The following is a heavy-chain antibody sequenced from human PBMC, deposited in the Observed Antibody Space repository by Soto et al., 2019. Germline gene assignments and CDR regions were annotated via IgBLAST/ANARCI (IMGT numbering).Heavy chain of an antibody. V-gene: IGHV3-49*04. J-gene: IGHJ4*02. CDR3: TRFNSGGYFLDS. D-gene: IGHD3-10*01. CDR1: GFTFGDYP. CDR2: IRSKPYIGTT. Sequence: GGSMRLSCTASGFTFGDYPMGWVRQAPGKGLEWVGFIRSKPYIGTTEFAASVKGRFSKPYGGTTEYAASVKGRFTISRDDSKSIANLQMNSLTTEDTAVYSSTRFNSGGYFLDSWGRGTLVTVSS.